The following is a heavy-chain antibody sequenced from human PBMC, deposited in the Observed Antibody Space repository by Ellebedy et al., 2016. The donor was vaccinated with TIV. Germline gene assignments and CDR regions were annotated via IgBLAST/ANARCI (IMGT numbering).Heavy chain of an antibody. V-gene: IGHV1-69*02. CDR1: GGTFSSDI. J-gene: IGHJ4*02. CDR2: IIPKVALA. CDR3: ARQIGYTFGMTPYEN. D-gene: IGHD5-18*01. Sequence: AASVKVSCKASGGTFSSDIINGVRQAPGQGLEWMGRIIPKVALANYAQKFQVRVTISADKATSTVYMEVSSLTTEDTAVYYCARQIGYTFGMTPYENWGQGTLVTVAS.